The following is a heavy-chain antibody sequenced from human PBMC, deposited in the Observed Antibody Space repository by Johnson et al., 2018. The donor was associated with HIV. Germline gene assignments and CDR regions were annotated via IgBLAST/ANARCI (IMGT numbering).Heavy chain of an antibody. CDR2: IKEDGSAK. V-gene: IGHV3-7*04. D-gene: IGHD4-11*01. Sequence: EKLVESGGGLVQPGGSLRLSCAASGFTFSSSWMDWVRQAPGKGLEWVANIKEDGSAKNYVDSVKGRFTISRDNARNSLYLQMNSLRAEDTAVYFCARVYSNYEGAAASYPFDIWGQGTMVTVSS. CDR3: ARVYSNYEGAAASYPFDI. CDR1: GFTFSSSW. J-gene: IGHJ3*02.